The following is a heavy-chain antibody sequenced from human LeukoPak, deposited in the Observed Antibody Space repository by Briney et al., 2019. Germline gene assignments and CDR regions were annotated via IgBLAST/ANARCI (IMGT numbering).Heavy chain of an antibody. D-gene: IGHD3-10*01. CDR1: GFTLSTSR. CDR2: ISGGRSYI. J-gene: IGHJ4*02. V-gene: IGHV3-21*01. Sequence: PGRSLRLSCAASGFTLSTSRVNWVSQPRGNGREWVSSISGGRSYIYCADSVKCRFTISRDHAQNSLYLQVDSLRPEDTAVDYCARVRGPQLSYFDYWGQGTLVTVSS. CDR3: ARVRGPQLSYFDY.